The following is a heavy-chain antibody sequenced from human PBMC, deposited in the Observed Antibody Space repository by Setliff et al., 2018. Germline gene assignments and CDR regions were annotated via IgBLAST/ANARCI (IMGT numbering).Heavy chain of an antibody. J-gene: IGHJ4*02. V-gene: IGHV4-30-4*08. CDR1: SASISSGDNY. CDR2: IYYSGSA. D-gene: IGHD3-3*01. Sequence: PSETLSLTCTVSSASISSGDNYWSWIRQPPGKGLEWLGYIYYSGSAYYNPSLKSRLTISVDTSKNQFSLKLNSVTAADTAMYYCARCDYGFWRAIDYWGQGTLVTVSS. CDR3: ARCDYGFWRAIDY.